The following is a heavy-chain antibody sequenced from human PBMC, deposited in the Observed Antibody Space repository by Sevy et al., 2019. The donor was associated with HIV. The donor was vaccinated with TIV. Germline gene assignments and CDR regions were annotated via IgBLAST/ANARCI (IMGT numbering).Heavy chain of an antibody. V-gene: IGHV3-23*01. CDR2: ISGSGGST. CDR1: GFTFSGYA. CDR3: AKEFGYDSYYYYMDL. J-gene: IGHJ6*03. D-gene: IGHD5-12*01. Sequence: GGSLRLSCAASGFTFSGYAMSWVRQAPGKGLEWVAAISGSGGSTYYADSVKGRFTISSDNSKNTLYLQMNSLRAEDTAVYYCAKEFGYDSYYYYMDLWGKGTPVTVSS.